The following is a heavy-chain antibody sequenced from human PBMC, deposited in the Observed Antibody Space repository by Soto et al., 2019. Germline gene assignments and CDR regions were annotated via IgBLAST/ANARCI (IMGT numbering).Heavy chain of an antibody. CDR1: GGTFSNYT. V-gene: IGHV1-69*02. CDR3: ATSRDCSSTSCYSMDV. D-gene: IGHD2-2*01. J-gene: IGHJ6*02. Sequence: QVQLVQSGAEVKKPGSSVKVSCKASGGTFSNYTISWVRQAPGQGLEWMGRIIPILGIANYAQKFQGRVTITADKSTSTAYMELSSLRSEDTAVYYCATSRDCSSTSCYSMDVWGQGTTVTVSS. CDR2: IIPILGIA.